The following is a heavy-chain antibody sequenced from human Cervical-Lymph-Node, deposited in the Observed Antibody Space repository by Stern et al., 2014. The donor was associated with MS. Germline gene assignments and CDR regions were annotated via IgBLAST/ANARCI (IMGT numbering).Heavy chain of an antibody. V-gene: IGHV1-69*08. CDR1: GGTFSNCT. CDR3: ARDPTNSGTFGH. CDR2: SIPILGSA. D-gene: IGHD6-19*01. J-gene: IGHJ5*02. Sequence: VQLVESGAEVKKPGSSVKVSCKASGGTFSNCTINWVRQAPGQGLEWMGRSIPILGSANYAKKFQGRVTITADKSTSTAYMELSSLRSEDTAVYYCARDPTNSGTFGHWGQGTLVTVSS.